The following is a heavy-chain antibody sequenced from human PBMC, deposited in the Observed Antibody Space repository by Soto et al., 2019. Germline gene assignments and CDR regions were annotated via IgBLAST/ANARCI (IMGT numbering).Heavy chain of an antibody. CDR2: IYYTGST. CDR3: ARDRWWTGYYYSGMDV. V-gene: IGHV4-31*03. Sequence: QVQLQESGPGLVKPSQTLSLTCSVSGGSISRGGYYWSWIRQHPGKGLEWIGYIYYTGSTYYNPSLKSRVTISVDTSKNQFSLKLSSVTAADTAVYYGARDRWWTGYYYSGMDVWGQGTTVTVSS. CDR1: GGSISRGGYY. J-gene: IGHJ6*02. D-gene: IGHD2-15*01.